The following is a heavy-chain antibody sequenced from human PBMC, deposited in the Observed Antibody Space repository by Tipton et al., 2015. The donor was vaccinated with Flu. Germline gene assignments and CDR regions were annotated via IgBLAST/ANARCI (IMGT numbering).Heavy chain of an antibody. D-gene: IGHD6-19*01. CDR1: GFTFSRYA. V-gene: IGHV3-23*01. Sequence: SLRLSCEVSGFTFSRYAMSWVRQAPGKGLEWVSGISGGGAITYFADSVKGRFTISRDNSKNTLVLQMNSLRAEDTVVYYCAKDRAAVPEGGFDYWGQGTLVTVSS. J-gene: IGHJ4*02. CDR2: ISGGGAIT. CDR3: AKDRAAVPEGGFDY.